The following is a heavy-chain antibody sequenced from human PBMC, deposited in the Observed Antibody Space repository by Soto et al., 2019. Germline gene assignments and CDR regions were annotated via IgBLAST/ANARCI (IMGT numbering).Heavy chain of an antibody. CDR3: AKEAGDH. V-gene: IGHV1-69*01. J-gene: IGHJ4*02. Sequence: QMQLVQSGAEVKERGSSVKISCKTSGGTFNTYALTWVRQAPGQGLEWIGGIIPIFGIKNVAQRFQGRVTINADESLTTAYMEITSLRSDDTAVYDCAKEAGDHWGQGTLVTVSS. CDR2: IIPIFGIK. D-gene: IGHD3-10*01. CDR1: GGTFNTYA.